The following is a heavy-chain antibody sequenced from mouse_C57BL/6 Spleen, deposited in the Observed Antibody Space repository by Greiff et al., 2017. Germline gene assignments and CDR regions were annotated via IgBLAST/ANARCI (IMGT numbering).Heavy chain of an antibody. J-gene: IGHJ1*03. D-gene: IGHD2-3*01. V-gene: IGHV1-55*01. Sequence: QVQLQQPGAELVKPGASVKLSCKASGYTFTSYWMTWVKQRPGQGLEWIGNIYPGSGSTNYNEKFKNKATLTVDTSSNTAYMQLSSLTSEDSAVYCGTSRGYWCYCDFGGRGTAVTVSA. CDR3: TSRGYWCYCDF. CDR1: GYTFTSYW. CDR2: IYPGSGST.